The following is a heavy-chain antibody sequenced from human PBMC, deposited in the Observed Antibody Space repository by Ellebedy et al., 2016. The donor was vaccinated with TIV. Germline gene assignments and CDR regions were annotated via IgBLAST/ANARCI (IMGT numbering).Heavy chain of an antibody. CDR2: ISSSSSTI. CDR3: ARLNYYDSSGYYSFDY. CDR1: GFTFSSYS. Sequence: GESLKISCAASGFTFSSYSMNWVRQAPGKGLEWVSYISSSSSTIYYADSVKGRFTISRDNAKNSLYLQMNSLRDEDTAVYYCARLNYYDSSGYYSFDYWGQGTLVTVSS. V-gene: IGHV3-48*02. D-gene: IGHD3-22*01. J-gene: IGHJ4*02.